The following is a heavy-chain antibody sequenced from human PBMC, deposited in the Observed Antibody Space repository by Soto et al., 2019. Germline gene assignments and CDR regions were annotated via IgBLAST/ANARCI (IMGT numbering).Heavy chain of an antibody. D-gene: IGHD4-17*01. J-gene: IGHJ4*02. CDR3: ARAVTTYSFDY. CDR2: IYHSGST. Sequence: SETLSLTCAVSSGSLSSSNWWSWVRQPPGKGLEWIGEIYHSGSTNYNPSLKSRVTISVDKSKNQFSLKLSSVTAADPAVYYCARAVTTYSFDYWGQGTLVTVSS. V-gene: IGHV4-4*02. CDR1: SGSLSSSNW.